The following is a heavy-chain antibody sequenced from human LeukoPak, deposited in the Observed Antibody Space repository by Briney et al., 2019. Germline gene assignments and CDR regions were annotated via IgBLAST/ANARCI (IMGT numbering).Heavy chain of an antibody. J-gene: IGHJ4*02. CDR3: ARSIAGSSGYYFDY. D-gene: IGHD3-22*01. CDR1: GGSISGPYSY. Sequence: SETLSLTCTVSGGSISGPYSYWSWIRQPPGKGLEWIGYIYYSGSTYYNPSLKSRVTISVDTSKNQFSLKLSSVTAADTAVYYCARSIAGSSGYYFDYWGQGTLVTVSS. V-gene: IGHV4-30-4*01. CDR2: IYYSGST.